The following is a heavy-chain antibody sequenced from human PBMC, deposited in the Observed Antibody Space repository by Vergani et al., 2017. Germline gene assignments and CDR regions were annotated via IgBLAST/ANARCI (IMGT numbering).Heavy chain of an antibody. D-gene: IGHD3-22*01. CDR1: GYSFTSYW. V-gene: IGHV5-10-1*03. CDR2: IDPSDSYT. Sequence: EVQLVQSGAEVKKPGESLRISCTGSGYSFTSYWISWVRQMPGKGLEWMGRIDPSDSYTNYSTSFQGHVTISADKSIRTAYLQWRSLKASDTAMYYCARVGWSYYDSSGYYYAPGGWFDPWGQGTLVTVSS. J-gene: IGHJ5*02. CDR3: ARVGWSYYDSSGYYYAPGGWFDP.